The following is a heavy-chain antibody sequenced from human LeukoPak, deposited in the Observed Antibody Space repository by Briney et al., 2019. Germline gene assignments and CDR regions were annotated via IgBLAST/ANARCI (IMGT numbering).Heavy chain of an antibody. CDR3: AKVAYYYDSSGPFDY. D-gene: IGHD3-22*01. CDR2: ISWNSGSI. CDR1: GFTFDDYA. Sequence: GGSLRLSCAASGFTFDDYAMHWVRQAPGKGLERVSGISWNSGSIGYADSVKGRFTISRDNAKNSLYLQMNSLRAEDTALYYCAKVAYYYDSSGPFDYWGQGTLVTVSS. V-gene: IGHV3-9*01. J-gene: IGHJ4*02.